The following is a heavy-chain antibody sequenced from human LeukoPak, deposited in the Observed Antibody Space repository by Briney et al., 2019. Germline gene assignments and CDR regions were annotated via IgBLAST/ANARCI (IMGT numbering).Heavy chain of an antibody. D-gene: IGHD4-23*01. V-gene: IGHV3-33*08. J-gene: IGHJ4*02. Sequence: GGSLRLSCAASGFTFSSYAMHWVRQAPGKGLEWVALIYYDGTNKYYADSVKGRFTISRDNSKNTLFLQMNSLRVEDTAVYYCARQSTVATDWWGQGTLVTVSP. CDR2: IYYDGTNK. CDR3: ARQSTVATDW. CDR1: GFTFSSYA.